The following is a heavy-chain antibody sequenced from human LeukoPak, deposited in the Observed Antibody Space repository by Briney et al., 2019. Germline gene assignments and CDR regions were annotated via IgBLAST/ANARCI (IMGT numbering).Heavy chain of an antibody. CDR2: INPDGSQK. CDR1: GFTLSRYW. J-gene: IGHJ5*02. D-gene: IGHD3-16*01. Sequence: PGGSLRLSCAASGFTLSRYWMHWVRQAPGKGLEWVADINPDGSQKYSVDSVKGRFTISRDNAKNSLFLQMNSLRAEDTAVYYCVRQMIRFWFDPWGQGTQVTVSS. V-gene: IGHV3-7*01. CDR3: VRQMIRFWFDP.